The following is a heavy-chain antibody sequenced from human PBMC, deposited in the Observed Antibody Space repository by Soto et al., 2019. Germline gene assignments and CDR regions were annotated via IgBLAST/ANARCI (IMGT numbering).Heavy chain of an antibody. V-gene: IGHV2-5*01. J-gene: IGHJ4*02. CDR3: XXXXXXXGRVTLDY. CDR1: GFSLSTSGVG. Sequence: QITLKESGPTLVKPTQTLTLTCTFSGFSLSTSGVGVGWIRQPPGKALECLAVLYWNDDRRYSPSLKSRLTITXDTSKNQVVXTMTNMDPEDTXTXYXXXXXXXXGRVTLDYWGQGTLVTVSS. CDR2: LYWNDDR.